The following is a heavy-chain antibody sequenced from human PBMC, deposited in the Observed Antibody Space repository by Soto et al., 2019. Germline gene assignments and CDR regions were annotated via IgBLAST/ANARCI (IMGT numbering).Heavy chain of an antibody. CDR3: ARDSTAGSSGYSLYFDY. CDR2: ISYDGSNK. CDR1: GFTFSSYA. V-gene: IGHV3-30-3*01. Sequence: GGSLRLSCAASGFTFSSYAMHWVRQAPGKGLEWVAVISYDGSNKYYADSVKGRFTISRDNSKNTLYLQMNSLRAEDTAVYYCARDSTAGSSGYSLYFDYWGQGTLVTVSS. D-gene: IGHD3-22*01. J-gene: IGHJ4*02.